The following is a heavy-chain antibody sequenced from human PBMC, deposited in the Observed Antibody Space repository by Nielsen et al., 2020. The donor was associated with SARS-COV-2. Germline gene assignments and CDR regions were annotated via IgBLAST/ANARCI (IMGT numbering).Heavy chain of an antibody. J-gene: IGHJ5*02. CDR2: ISSSSSYI. D-gene: IGHD3-10*01. V-gene: IGHV3-21*04. CDR1: GFTFSSYS. Sequence: GGSLRLSCAASGFTFSSYSMNWVRQAPGKGLEWVSSISSSSSYIYYADSVKGRFTISRDNAKNSLYLQMNSLRAEDTAVYYCAKDPWGSGSYNWFDPWGQGTLVTVSS. CDR3: AKDPWGSGSYNWFDP.